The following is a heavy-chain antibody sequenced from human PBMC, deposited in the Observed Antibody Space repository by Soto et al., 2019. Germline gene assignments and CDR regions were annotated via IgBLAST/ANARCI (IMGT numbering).Heavy chain of an antibody. J-gene: IGHJ4*02. CDR3: AKVDRITIFGVVTKEYFDY. V-gene: IGHV3-23*01. D-gene: IGHD3-3*01. CDR1: GFTFSSYA. CDR2: ISGSGGST. Sequence: EVQLLESGGGLVQPGGSLRLSCAASGFTFSSYAMSWVRQAPGKGLEWVSAISGSGGSTYYADSVKGRFTISRDNSKNPLYLQMNSLRAEDTAVYYCAKVDRITIFGVVTKEYFDYWGQGTLVTVSS.